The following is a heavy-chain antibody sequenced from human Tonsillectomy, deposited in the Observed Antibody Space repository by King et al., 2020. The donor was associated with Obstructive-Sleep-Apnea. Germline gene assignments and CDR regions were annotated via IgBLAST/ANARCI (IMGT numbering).Heavy chain of an antibody. CDR1: GYSITSGYY. V-gene: IGHV4-38-2*02. D-gene: IGHD3-10*01. Sequence: QLQESGPGLVKPSETLSLTCTVSGYSITSGYYWGWIRQPPGKGLEWIGSIFHSGSTYYNPSLKSRVTISVDTSKNHFSLKLCSVTAADTAVYYCARVYVGSWWFDPWGQGTLVTVSS. CDR3: ARVYVGSWWFDP. J-gene: IGHJ5*02. CDR2: IFHSGST.